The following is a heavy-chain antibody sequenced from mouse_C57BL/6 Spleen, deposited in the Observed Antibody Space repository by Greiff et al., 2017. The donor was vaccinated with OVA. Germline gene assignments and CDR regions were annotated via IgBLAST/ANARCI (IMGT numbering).Heavy chain of an antibody. CDR1: GYTFTDYN. D-gene: IGHD2-10*02. V-gene: IGHV1-22*01. J-gene: IGHJ2*01. CDR3: ARMGPSKYYFDY. CDR2: INPNNGGT. Sequence: EVQLQQSGPELVKPGASVKMSCKASGYTFTDYNMHWVKQSHGKSLEWIGYINPNNGGTSYNQKFKGKATLTVNKSSSTAYMELRSLTSEDSAVYYCARMGPSKYYFDYWGQGTTLTVSS.